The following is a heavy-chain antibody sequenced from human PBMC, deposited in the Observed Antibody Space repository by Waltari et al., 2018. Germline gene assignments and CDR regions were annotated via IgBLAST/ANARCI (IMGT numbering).Heavy chain of an antibody. D-gene: IGHD3-22*01. CDR3: ALAADSSGSTIDY. J-gene: IGHJ4*02. V-gene: IGHV3-30*03. CDR1: GFTFSSDG. CDR2: ISYDGSNK. Sequence: QVQLVESGGGVVQPGRSLRLSCAASGFTFSSDGMHWVRQAPGKGLEWVAVISYDGSNKYYADSVKGRFTISRDNSENTLYLQMNSLRAEDTAVYYCALAADSSGSTIDYWGQGTLVTVSS.